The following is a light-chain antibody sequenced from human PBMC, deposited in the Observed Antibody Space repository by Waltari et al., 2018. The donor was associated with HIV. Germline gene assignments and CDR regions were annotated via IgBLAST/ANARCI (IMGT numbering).Light chain of an antibody. CDR3: TSYTSSSTLGV. V-gene: IGLV2-14*01. J-gene: IGLJ2*01. CDR2: EVT. CDR1: TSDVGGFDY. Sequence: QSALTQPASVSGSPGQSVTISCTGTTSDVGGFDYVCWYQHHPRNAPKLIIYEVTNRPSGVSTRFSGSKSGNTASLTISGLQAEDEADYFCTSYTSSSTLGVFGGGTRLTVL.